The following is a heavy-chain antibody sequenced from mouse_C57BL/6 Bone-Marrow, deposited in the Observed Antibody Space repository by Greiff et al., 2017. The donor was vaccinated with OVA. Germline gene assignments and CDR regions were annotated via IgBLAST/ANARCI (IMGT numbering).Heavy chain of an antibody. Sequence: EVMLVESGGGLVKPGGSLKLSCAASGFTFSDYGMHWVRQAPEKGLEWVAYISSGSSTIYYADTVKGRFTIARDNAKNTLFLQMTSLRSEDTAMYYCGQLTGTWDWGQGTLVTVSA. J-gene: IGHJ3*01. CDR1: GFTFSDYG. V-gene: IGHV5-17*01. CDR3: GQLTGTWD. D-gene: IGHD4-1*01. CDR2: ISSGSSTI.